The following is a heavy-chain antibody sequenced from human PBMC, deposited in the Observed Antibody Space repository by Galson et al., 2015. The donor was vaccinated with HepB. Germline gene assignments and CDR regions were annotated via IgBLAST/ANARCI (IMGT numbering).Heavy chain of an antibody. Sequence: SETLSLTCAVSGGSISSSNWWSWVRQPPGKGLEWIGEIYHSGSTNYNPSLKSRVTISVDKSKNQFSLKLSSVTAADTAVYYCARGRQLWTYYYYYMDVWGKGTTVTVSS. D-gene: IGHD5-18*01. CDR2: IYHSGST. V-gene: IGHV4-4*02. CDR1: GGSISSSNW. CDR3: ARGRQLWTYYYYYMDV. J-gene: IGHJ6*03.